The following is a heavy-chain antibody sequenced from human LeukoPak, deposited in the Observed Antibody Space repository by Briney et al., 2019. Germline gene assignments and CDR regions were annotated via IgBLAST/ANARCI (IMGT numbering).Heavy chain of an antibody. V-gene: IGHV1-3*01. CDR1: GYTFTSYA. CDR2: INAGNGNT. CDR3: ASPHRSSGFRAFDI. D-gene: IGHD6-19*01. Sequence: ASVRVSCKASGYTFTSYAMHWVRQAPGQRLEWMGWINAGNGNTKYSQKFQGRVTITRDTSASTAYMELSSLRSEDTAVYYCASPHRSSGFRAFDIWGQGTMVTVSS. J-gene: IGHJ3*02.